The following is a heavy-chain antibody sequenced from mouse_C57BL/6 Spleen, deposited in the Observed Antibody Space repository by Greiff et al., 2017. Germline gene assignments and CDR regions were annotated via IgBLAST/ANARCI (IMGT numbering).Heavy chain of an antibody. D-gene: IGHD2-5*01. CDR1: GYTFTSYW. Sequence: VQLQQPGAELVKPGASVKLSCKASGYTFTSYWMHWVKQRPGQGLEWIGMIHPNSGSTNYNEKFKSKATLTVDKSSRTAYMQLSSLTSEDSAVYDCARGGYSNYVWYFDVWGTGTTVTVSS. CDR2: IHPNSGST. CDR3: ARGGYSNYVWYFDV. J-gene: IGHJ1*03. V-gene: IGHV1-64*01.